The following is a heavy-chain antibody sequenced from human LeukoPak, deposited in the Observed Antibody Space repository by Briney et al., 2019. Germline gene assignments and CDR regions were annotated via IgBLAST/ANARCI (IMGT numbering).Heavy chain of an antibody. J-gene: IGHJ6*02. Sequence: GASVKVSCKASGYTFTSYYMHWVRQAPGQGLEWMGLINPSGGSTSYAQKFQGRVTMTRDTSTSTVYMELSSLRSEDTAVYYCARDHLVSSSSSAYYYYGMDVWGQGTTVTVSS. D-gene: IGHD6-6*01. CDR3: ARDHLVSSSSSAYYYYGMDV. CDR1: GYTFTSYY. CDR2: INPSGGST. V-gene: IGHV1-46*01.